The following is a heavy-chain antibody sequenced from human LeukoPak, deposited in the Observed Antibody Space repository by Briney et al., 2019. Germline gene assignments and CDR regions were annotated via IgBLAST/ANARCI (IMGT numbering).Heavy chain of an antibody. CDR3: ARGYGSGTFDIDY. J-gene: IGHJ4*02. CDR2: IIPILGIA. V-gene: IGHV1-69*04. D-gene: IGHD3-10*01. CDR1: GGTFSSYA. Sequence: ASVKVSCKASGGTFSSYAISWVRQAPGQGLEWMGRIIPILGIANYAQKSQGRVTITADKSTSTAYMELSSLRSEDTAVYYCARGYGSGTFDIDYWGQGTLVTVSS.